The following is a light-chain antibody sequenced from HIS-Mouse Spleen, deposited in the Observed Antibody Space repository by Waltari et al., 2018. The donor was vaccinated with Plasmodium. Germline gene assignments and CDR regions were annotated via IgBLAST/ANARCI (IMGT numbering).Light chain of an antibody. Sequence: AIRITQSPSSFSASTGDSVTLTCRASQGISSYLAWYQQKPGKAPKLLIYAASTLQSGVPSRFSGSGSGTDFTLTISCLQSEDFATYYCQQYYSYPYTFGQGTKLEIK. V-gene: IGKV1-8*01. CDR3: QQYYSYPYT. J-gene: IGKJ2*01. CDR1: QGISSY. CDR2: AAS.